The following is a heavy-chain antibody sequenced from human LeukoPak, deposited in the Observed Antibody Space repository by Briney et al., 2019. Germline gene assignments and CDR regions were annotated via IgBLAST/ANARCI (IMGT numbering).Heavy chain of an antibody. CDR1: GFTFSNYG. CDR2: LHADGSEK. Sequence: GGSLRLSCAASGFTFSNYGFIWVRQAPGKGLEWVARLHADGSEKYYVGSVKGRFTISGDNAKNSLYLQMNSLRVDDTAVYYCARGGYSFDYLGQGTLVTVSS. V-gene: IGHV3-7*01. CDR3: ARGGYSFDY. D-gene: IGHD5-12*01. J-gene: IGHJ4*02.